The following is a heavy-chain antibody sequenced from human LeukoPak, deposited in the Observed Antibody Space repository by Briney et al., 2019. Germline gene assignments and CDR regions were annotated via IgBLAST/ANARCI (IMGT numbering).Heavy chain of an antibody. CDR2: IIPIFGTA. CDR1: GGTFSSYA. Sequence: GASVKVSCKASGGTFSSYAISGVRQAPGQGLERMGGIIPIFGTANYAQKFQGRVTITADESTSTAYMELSSLRSEDTAVYYCARDFDSDAFDIWGQGTMVTVSS. CDR3: ARDFDSDAFDI. J-gene: IGHJ3*02. V-gene: IGHV1-69*13.